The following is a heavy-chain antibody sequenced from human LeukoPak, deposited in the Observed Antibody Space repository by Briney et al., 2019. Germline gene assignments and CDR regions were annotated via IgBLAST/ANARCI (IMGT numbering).Heavy chain of an antibody. V-gene: IGHV4-39*01. CDR2: IYYSGST. CDR3: ASFPKYYYDSSGRRAFDI. J-gene: IGHJ3*02. D-gene: IGHD3-22*01. Sequence: PSETLSLTCTVSGGPISSYYWGWIRQPPGKGLEWIGSIYYSGSTYYNPSLKSRVTISVDTSKNQFSLKLSSVTAADTAVYYCASFPKYYYDSSGRRAFDIWGQGTMVTVSS. CDR1: GGPISSYY.